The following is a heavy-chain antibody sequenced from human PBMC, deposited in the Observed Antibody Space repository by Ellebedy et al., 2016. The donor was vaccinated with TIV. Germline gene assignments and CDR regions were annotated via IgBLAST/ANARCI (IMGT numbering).Heavy chain of an antibody. V-gene: IGHV3-23*01. CDR3: AKGYREVVVAAIPCFDY. CDR2: ISGSGGST. J-gene: IGHJ4*02. D-gene: IGHD2-15*01. CDR1: GFTFSSYA. Sequence: GESLKISXAASGFTFSSYAMSWVRQAPGKGLEWVSAISGSGGSTYYADSVKGRFTISRDNSKNTLYLQMNSLRAEDTAVYYCAKGYREVVVAAIPCFDYWGQGTLVTVSS.